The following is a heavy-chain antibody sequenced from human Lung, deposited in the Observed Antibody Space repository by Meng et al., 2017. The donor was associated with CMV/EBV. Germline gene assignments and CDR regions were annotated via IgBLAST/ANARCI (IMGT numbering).Heavy chain of an antibody. CDR3: ARDGPLRFLEWSPYYFDY. D-gene: IGHD3-3*01. CDR1: GSTFTNYG. J-gene: IGHJ4*02. CDR2: ISGYTGNT. Sequence: ASVKVSXKASGSTFTNYGISWVRQAPGQGLGWMGWISGYTGNTNYAQKVQDRVIMTTDTPTSTAYMELRSLRSDDTAVYYCARDGPLRFLEWSPYYFDYWGQGPLVXVSS. V-gene: IGHV1-18*01.